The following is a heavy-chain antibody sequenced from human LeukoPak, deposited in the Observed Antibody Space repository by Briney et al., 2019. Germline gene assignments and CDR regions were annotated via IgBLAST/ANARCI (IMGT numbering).Heavy chain of an antibody. D-gene: IGHD3-3*01. Sequence: GGSLRLSCSASGXTFSTYAMHWVRQAPGKGLEYVSAISSNGGSTYYADSVKGRFTISRDNSKNTLYLQMSSVRAEDTAVYYCVKWGSFDFWNGPGNWFDPWGQGTLVTVSS. J-gene: IGHJ5*02. CDR1: GXTFSTYA. CDR2: ISSNGGST. V-gene: IGHV3-64D*09. CDR3: VKWGSFDFWNGPGNWFDP.